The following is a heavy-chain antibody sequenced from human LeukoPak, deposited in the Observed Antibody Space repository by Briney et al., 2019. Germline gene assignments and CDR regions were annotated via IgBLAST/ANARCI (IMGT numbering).Heavy chain of an antibody. CDR2: VYYSGTT. Sequence: SETLSLTCSVSGGSISTYHWSWIRQTPGKGLEWIGYVYYSGTTNYNPSLKGRVTMSSDTSKNQFSLNLRSVNVADTAIYYCARHGGSLGYFDSWGQGTLVTVSS. V-gene: IGHV4-59*08. CDR3: ARHGGSLGYFDS. CDR1: GGSISTYH. J-gene: IGHJ4*02. D-gene: IGHD1-26*01.